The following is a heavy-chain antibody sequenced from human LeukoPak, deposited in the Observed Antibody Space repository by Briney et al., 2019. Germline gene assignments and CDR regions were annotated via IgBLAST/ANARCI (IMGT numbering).Heavy chain of an antibody. CDR1: GFTFSSYA. CDR2: ISGSGGST. D-gene: IGHD2-15*01. J-gene: IGHJ4*02. Sequence: GGSLRLSCAASGFTFSSYAMSWVRQAPGKGLEWVSAISGSGGSTYYADSVKGRFTISRDNSKNTLYLQMNSLRAKDTAVYYCAKAPGYCSGGSCYSVSLGEVDYWGQGTLVTVSS. V-gene: IGHV3-23*01. CDR3: AKAPGYCSGGSCYSVSLGEVDY.